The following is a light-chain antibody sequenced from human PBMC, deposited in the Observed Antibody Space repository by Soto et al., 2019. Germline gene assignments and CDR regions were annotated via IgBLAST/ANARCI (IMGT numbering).Light chain of an antibody. J-gene: IGKJ1*01. CDR3: QQYGSYPWT. Sequence: EMVLRHSAGDLSLCRAESATLSCRASQSLSGSYLAWYQQKPGQAPRLLIYGASNRATGIPDRFSGSGHGTGFTLTISRLEPEDFAVYYCQQYGSYPWTLGQGTKVDI. V-gene: IGKV3-20*01. CDR1: QSLSGSY. CDR2: GAS.